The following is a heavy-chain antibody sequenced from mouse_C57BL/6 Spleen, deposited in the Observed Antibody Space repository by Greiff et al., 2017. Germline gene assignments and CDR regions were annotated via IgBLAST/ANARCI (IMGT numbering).Heavy chain of an antibody. J-gene: IGHJ2*01. CDR3: ARSGIYYDYDEDY. CDR2: IYPGDGDT. CDR1: GYAFSSYW. V-gene: IGHV1-80*01. D-gene: IGHD2-4*01. Sequence: QVQLQQSGAELVKPGASVKISCKASGYAFSSYWMNWVKQRPGKGLEWIGQIYPGDGDTNYNGKFKGKATLTADKSSSTAYMQLSSLTSEDSAVYFCARSGIYYDYDEDYWGQGTTLTVSS.